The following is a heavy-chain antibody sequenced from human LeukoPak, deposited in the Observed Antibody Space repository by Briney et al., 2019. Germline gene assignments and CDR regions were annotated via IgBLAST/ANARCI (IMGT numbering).Heavy chain of an antibody. V-gene: IGHV6-1*01. J-gene: IGHJ4*02. CDR3: ARELEVATIYSYFDH. D-gene: IGHD5-24*01. CDR1: GDSVSSNSAA. Sequence: SQTLSLTCAISGDSVSSNSAAWNWIRQSPSRGLEWLGRTYYRSKWYHHYAVSVKGRTTINPDTSKSQFSLQLNSVTPEDTAVYYCARELEVATIYSYFDHWGQGTLVTVSS. CDR2: TYYRSKWYH.